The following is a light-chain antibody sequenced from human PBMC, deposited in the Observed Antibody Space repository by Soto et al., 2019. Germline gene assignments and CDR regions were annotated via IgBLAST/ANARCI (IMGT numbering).Light chain of an antibody. CDR2: DDN. J-gene: IGLJ2*01. CDR1: SGSIASNY. Sequence: NFMLTQPHSVSESPGKTVTISCTGSSGSIASNYVQWYQQRPGSAPTTVIYDDNQRPSGVPDRFSGSIDSSSNSASLTLSGLKTEDEADYYCQSYDSSNHVVFGGGTKLTVL. CDR3: QSYDSSNHVV. V-gene: IGLV6-57*02.